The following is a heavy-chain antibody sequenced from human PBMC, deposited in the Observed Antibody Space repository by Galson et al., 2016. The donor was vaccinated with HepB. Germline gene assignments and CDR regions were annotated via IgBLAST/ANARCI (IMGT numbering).Heavy chain of an antibody. J-gene: IGHJ4*02. Sequence: SLRLSCAASGFTFSNYWIHWVRQAPGKGLVWVSRINPGGSTTGFADSVKGRFTISRDNAKNTVYLYMNSLRAEDTGVYYCARDFDSSGDYWGQGTLVTVSS. D-gene: IGHD6-19*01. CDR2: INPGGSTT. CDR1: GFTFSNYW. CDR3: ARDFDSSGDY. V-gene: IGHV3-74*01.